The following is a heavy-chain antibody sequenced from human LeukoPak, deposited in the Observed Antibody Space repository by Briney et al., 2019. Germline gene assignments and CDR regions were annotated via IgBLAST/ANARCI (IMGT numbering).Heavy chain of an antibody. CDR1: GFTFSNYS. V-gene: IGHV3-15*01. D-gene: IGHD2-8*01. J-gene: IGHJ4*02. CDR2: IKSKTDGGTT. Sequence: GGSLRLSCAASGFTFSNYSMAWVRQAPGKGLEWVGRIKSKTDGGTTDYAAPVKGRFTISRDDSKNTLYLQMNSLKTEDTAVYYCTTDGQGVDSWNYWGQGTLVTVSS. CDR3: TTDGQGVDSWNY.